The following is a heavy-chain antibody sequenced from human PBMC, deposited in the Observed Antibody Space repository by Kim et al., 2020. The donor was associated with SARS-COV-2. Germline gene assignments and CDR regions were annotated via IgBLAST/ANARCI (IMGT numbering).Heavy chain of an antibody. J-gene: IGHJ6*02. Sequence: GGSLRLSCAASGFTFSSYAMHWVRQAPGKGLEWVAVISYDGSNKYYADSVKGRFTISRDNSKNTLYLQMNSLRAEDTAVYYCAKIPHRYCSSTSCYYYYGMDVWGQGTTVTVSS. CDR3: AKIPHRYCSSTSCYYYYGMDV. CDR1: GFTFSSYA. D-gene: IGHD2-2*01. V-gene: IGHV3-30-3*01. CDR2: ISYDGSNK.